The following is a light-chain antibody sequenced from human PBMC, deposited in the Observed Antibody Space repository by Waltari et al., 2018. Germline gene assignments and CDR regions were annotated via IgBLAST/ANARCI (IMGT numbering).Light chain of an antibody. CDR3: QQANSFPLT. V-gene: IGKV1D-12*01. CDR2: ATS. J-gene: IGKJ4*01. Sequence: DIQMTQSPSSVSASVGDRVTITCRASQVISNWLAWYQQKPGKAPKLLIYATSSLQGGVPPRFSGSGSGTDFTLTISSLQPEDFATYYCQQANSFPLTFGGGT. CDR1: QVISNW.